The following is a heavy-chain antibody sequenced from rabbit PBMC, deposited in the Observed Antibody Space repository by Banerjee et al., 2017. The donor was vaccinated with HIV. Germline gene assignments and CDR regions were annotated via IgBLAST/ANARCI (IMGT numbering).Heavy chain of an antibody. J-gene: IGHJ6*01. D-gene: IGHD7-1*01. V-gene: IGHV1S40*01. Sequence: QSLEESGGDLVKPGGSLTLTCTASGSTLSRYYICWVRQAPGKGLEWIACIGTGSGTTYYASWAKGRFTITKTSSTTVTVQMTNLTAADTATYFCARDLAAVTGWNFGLWGPGTLVTVS. CDR1: GSTLSRYY. CDR3: ARDLAAVTGWNFGL. CDR2: IGTGSGTT.